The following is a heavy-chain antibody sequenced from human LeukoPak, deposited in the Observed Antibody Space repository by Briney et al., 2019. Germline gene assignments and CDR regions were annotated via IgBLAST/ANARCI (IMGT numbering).Heavy chain of an antibody. CDR2: INHSGST. D-gene: IGHD6-19*01. J-gene: IGHJ4*02. Sequence: SETLSLTCAVYGGSFSGYYWSWIRQPPGKGLEWIGEINHSGSTNYNPPLKSRVTISVDTSKNQFSLKLSSVTAADTAVYYCARRRAVAGDDYWGQGTLVTVSS. V-gene: IGHV4-34*01. CDR3: ARRRAVAGDDY. CDR1: GGSFSGYY.